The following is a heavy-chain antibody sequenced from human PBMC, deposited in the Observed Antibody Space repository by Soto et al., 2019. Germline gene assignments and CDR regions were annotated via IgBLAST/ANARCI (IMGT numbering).Heavy chain of an antibody. V-gene: IGHV4-59*01. CDR1: GGSISSYY. Sequence: SETLSLTCTVSGGSISSYYWSWIRQPPGKGLEWIGYIYYSGSTNYNPSLKSRVTISVDTSKNQFSLKLSSVTAADTAVYYCARSPVDYGMDVWGQGTTVT. CDR2: IYYSGST. J-gene: IGHJ6*02. CDR3: ARSPVDYGMDV.